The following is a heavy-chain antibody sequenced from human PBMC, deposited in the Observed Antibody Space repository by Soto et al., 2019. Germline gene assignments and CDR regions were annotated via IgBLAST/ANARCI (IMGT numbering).Heavy chain of an antibody. D-gene: IGHD2-15*01. J-gene: IGHJ4*02. CDR3: ARGASVVTLEY. V-gene: IGHV4-59*12. CDR2: INHSGST. CDR1: DGSISSYY. Sequence: PSATLSLTCTVSDGSISSYYWSWIRQPPGKGLEWIGYINHSGSTNYNPSLKSRVTISVDTSKNQFSLKLSSVTAADTAVYYCARGASVVTLEYWGQGTLVTVSS.